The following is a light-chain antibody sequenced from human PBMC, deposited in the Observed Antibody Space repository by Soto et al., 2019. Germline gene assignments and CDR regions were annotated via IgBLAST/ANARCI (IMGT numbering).Light chain of an antibody. CDR2: GAS. CDR3: HQYGSSIT. CDR1: QGIGDT. V-gene: IGKV3-20*01. Sequence: EVVMTQSPATLSVSPGEGATLSCRASQGIGDTLAWYQHKPGQTPRLLIYGASSRATGIPDRFSGSGSGTDFTLTISRLEPEDFALYYCHQYGSSITFGQRTRLEIK. J-gene: IGKJ5*01.